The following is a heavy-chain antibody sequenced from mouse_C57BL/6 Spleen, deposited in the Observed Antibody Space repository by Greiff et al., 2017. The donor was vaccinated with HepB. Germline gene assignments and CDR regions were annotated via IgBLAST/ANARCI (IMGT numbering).Heavy chain of an antibody. CDR1: GFTFSNYW. D-gene: IGHD2-4*01. Sequence: EVQGVESGGGLVQPGGSMKLSCVASGFTFSNYWMNWVRQSPEKGLEWVAQIRLKSDNYATHYAESVKGRFTISRDDSKSSVYLQMNNLRAEDTGIYYCTAYYDYPYWYFDVWGTGTTVTVSS. V-gene: IGHV6-3*01. J-gene: IGHJ1*03. CDR2: IRLKSDNYAT. CDR3: TAYYDYPYWYFDV.